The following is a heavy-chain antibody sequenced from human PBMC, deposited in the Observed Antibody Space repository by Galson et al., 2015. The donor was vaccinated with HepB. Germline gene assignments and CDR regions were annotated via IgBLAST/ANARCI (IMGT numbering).Heavy chain of an antibody. CDR1: GYTFTSYY. V-gene: IGHV1-46*01. D-gene: IGHD5-18*01. J-gene: IGHJ6*03. CDR2: INPSGGST. Sequence: SVKVSCKASGYTFTSYYMHWVRQAPGQGLAWMGIINPSGGSTSYAQKFQGRVTMTRDTSTSTVYMELSSLRSEDTAVYYCARGGRYSYGYWYYYYYMDVWGKGTTVTVSS. CDR3: ARGGRYSYGYWYYYYYMDV.